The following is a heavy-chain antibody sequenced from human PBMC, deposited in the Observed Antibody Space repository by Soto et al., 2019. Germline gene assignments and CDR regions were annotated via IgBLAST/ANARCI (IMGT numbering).Heavy chain of an antibody. Sequence: EVQLLESGGGLVQPGGSLRLSCVASGFTFSSYARSWFRQAPGKGLDWVSAISGSGGSTYYADSVKGRFTISRDNSKNTLYLQMNSLRAEDTAVYYCAKDGVGAFPEYYFDYWGQGTLVTVSS. CDR3: AKDGVGAFPEYYFDY. CDR1: GFTFSSYA. CDR2: ISGSGGST. D-gene: IGHD1-26*01. V-gene: IGHV3-23*01. J-gene: IGHJ4*02.